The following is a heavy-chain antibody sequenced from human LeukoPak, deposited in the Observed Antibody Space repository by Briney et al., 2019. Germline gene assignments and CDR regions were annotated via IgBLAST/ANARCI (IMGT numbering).Heavy chain of an antibody. D-gene: IGHD2/OR15-2a*01. Sequence: GGSLRLSCAASGFTFSSYAMSWVRQAPGKGLEWVSSINSRSNYIYYADSVKGRFTISRDNAKESLYLQMNSLRAEDTALYFCARDKVSVIPALDYWGQGTLVIVSS. CDR2: INSRSNYI. J-gene: IGHJ4*02. CDR3: ARDKVSVIPALDY. V-gene: IGHV3-21*01. CDR1: GFTFSSYA.